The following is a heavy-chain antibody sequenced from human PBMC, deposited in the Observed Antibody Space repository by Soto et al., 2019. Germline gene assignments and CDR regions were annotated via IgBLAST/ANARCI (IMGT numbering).Heavy chain of an antibody. D-gene: IGHD3-10*01. V-gene: IGHV1-8*01. CDR2: MNPNSGNT. J-gene: IGHJ6*04. Sequence: ASVKVSCKASGYTFTSYDINWVRQATGQGLEWMGWMNPNSGNTGYAQKFQGRVTMTRNTSISTAYMELSSLRSEDTAVYYCARGVVHGSGSYPIFMDVWGKGTTVTVSS. CDR1: GYTFTSYD. CDR3: ARGVVHGSGSYPIFMDV.